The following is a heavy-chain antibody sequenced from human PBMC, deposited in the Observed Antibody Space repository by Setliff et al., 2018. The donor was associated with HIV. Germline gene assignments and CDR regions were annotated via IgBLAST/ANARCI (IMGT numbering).Heavy chain of an antibody. Sequence: SETLSLTCAVYGGSFSGYYWSWIRQPPGKGLEWIGEINHSGSTNYNPSLKSRVTISIDTSRNQFSLKLSYVTAADTAVYYCARELHDYSNYRDVWGKGTTVTVSS. CDR3: ARELHDYSNYRDV. D-gene: IGHD4-4*01. CDR1: GGSFSGYY. CDR2: INHSGST. J-gene: IGHJ6*03. V-gene: IGHV4-34*01.